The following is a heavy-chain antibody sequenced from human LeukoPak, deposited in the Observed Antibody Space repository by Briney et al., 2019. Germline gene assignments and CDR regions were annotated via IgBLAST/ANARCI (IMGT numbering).Heavy chain of an antibody. J-gene: IGHJ4*02. D-gene: IGHD5-24*01. CDR1: GGSVSSSDYY. V-gene: IGHV4-61*08. Sequence: SEILSLTCTVSGGSVSSSDYYWSWIRQPPGKGLEWIGYIYDSGSTNYNPSLKSRVTISVDTSKNQFSLKLSSVTAADTAVYYCARHIDGYIHFDYWGQGTLVTVSS. CDR2: IYDSGST. CDR3: ARHIDGYIHFDY.